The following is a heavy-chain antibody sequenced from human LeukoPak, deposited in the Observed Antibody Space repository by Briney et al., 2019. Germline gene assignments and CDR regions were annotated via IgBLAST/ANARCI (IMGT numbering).Heavy chain of an antibody. J-gene: IGHJ5*02. Sequence: GGSLRLSFAASGFTFSNNAMSWVRQAPGMGLEWVSTITSSGGSTYYADSVKGRFTISRDNSKNTLYLQMNSLRAEDTAVYYCARGRWYDPWGQGTLVTVSS. V-gene: IGHV3-23*01. CDR2: ITSSGGST. CDR3: ARGRWYDP. CDR1: GFTFSNNA.